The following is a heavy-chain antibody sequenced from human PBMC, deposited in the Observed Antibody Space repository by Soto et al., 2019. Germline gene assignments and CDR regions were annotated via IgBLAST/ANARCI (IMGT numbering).Heavy chain of an antibody. CDR1: GGSISSGDYY. D-gene: IGHD5-18*01. CDR3: ARAARDVDTAMVFDY. Sequence: PSETLSLTCTVSGGSISSGDYYWSWIRQPPGKGLEWIGYIYYSGSTYYNPSLKSRVTISVDTSKNQFSLKLSSVTAADTAVYYCARAARDVDTAMVFDYWGPGTPDAVSS. J-gene: IGHJ4*02. CDR2: IYYSGST. V-gene: IGHV4-30-4*01.